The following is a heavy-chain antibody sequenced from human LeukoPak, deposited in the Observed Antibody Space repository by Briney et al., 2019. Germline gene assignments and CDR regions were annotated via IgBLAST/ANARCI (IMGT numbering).Heavy chain of an antibody. J-gene: IGHJ4*02. CDR2: IYSGGST. CDR3: ARVAMVRGVIPGYFDY. D-gene: IGHD3-10*01. V-gene: IGHV3-66*01. CDR1: GFTVSSNY. Sequence: PGGSLRLSCAASGFTVSSNYMSWVRQAPGKGLEWVSVIYSGGSTYYADSVKGRFTISRDNSKNTLYLQMNSLRAEDTAVYYCARVAMVRGVIPGYFDYWGQGTLVTVSS.